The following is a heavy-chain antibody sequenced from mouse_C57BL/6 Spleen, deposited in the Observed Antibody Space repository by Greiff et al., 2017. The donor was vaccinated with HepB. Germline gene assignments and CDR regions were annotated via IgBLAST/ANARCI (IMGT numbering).Heavy chain of an antibody. CDR2: ISSGSSTI. CDR1: GFTFSDYG. J-gene: IGHJ3*01. V-gene: IGHV5-17*01. D-gene: IGHD1-1*01. CDR3: ARTGDYYGSSYVAFAY. Sequence: VKLVESGGGLVKPGGSLKLSCAASGFTFSDYGMHWVRQAPEKGLEWVAYISSGSSTIYYADTVKGRFTISRDNAKNTLFLQMTSLRSEDTAMYYCARTGDYYGSSYVAFAYWGQGTLVTVSA.